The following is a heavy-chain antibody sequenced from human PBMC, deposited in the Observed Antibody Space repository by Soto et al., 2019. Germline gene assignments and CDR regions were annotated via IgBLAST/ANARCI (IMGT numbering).Heavy chain of an antibody. CDR1: GFTFSSYP. Sequence: QVQLVESGGGVVQPGRSLRLSCAASGFTFSSYPMHWVRQAPGKGLEWVAVISYDGSNKYYADSVKGRFTISRDNSKNTLYLQMNSLRAEDTAVYYCARAPGYSYGLDYWGQGTLVTVSS. V-gene: IGHV3-30-3*01. CDR2: ISYDGSNK. J-gene: IGHJ4*02. CDR3: ARAPGYSYGLDY. D-gene: IGHD5-18*01.